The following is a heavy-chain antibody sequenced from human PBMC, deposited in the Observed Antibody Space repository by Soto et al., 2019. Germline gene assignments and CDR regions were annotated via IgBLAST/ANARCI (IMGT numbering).Heavy chain of an antibody. D-gene: IGHD1-7*01. CDR2: INHSGST. CDR1: GGSCSGYN. J-gene: IGHJ4*02. CDR3: ARYPVRNYWFDY. Sequence: QVHLQQWGAGLLNPSETLSLTCAVYGGSCSGYNWSWIRQPPGKGLEWIGEINHSGSTNYNPYLKSRVTMSVDTSKSKVSLKLSSVTAADTAVYYCARYPVRNYWFDYWGQGTLVTVSS. V-gene: IGHV4-34*01.